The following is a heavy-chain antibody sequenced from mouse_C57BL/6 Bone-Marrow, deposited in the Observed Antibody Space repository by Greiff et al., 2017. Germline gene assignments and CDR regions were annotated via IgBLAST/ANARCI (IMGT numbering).Heavy chain of an antibody. CDR2: IDPETGGT. CDR3: TVDGYSDY. V-gene: IGHV1-15*01. D-gene: IGHD2-3*01. CDR1: GYTFTDYE. J-gene: IGHJ2*01. Sequence: VKLMESGAELVRPGASVTLSCKASGYTFTDYEMHWVKQTPVHGLEWIGAIDPETGGTAYNQKFKGKAILTADKSSSTAYMELRSLTSEDSAVYYCTVDGYSDYWGQGTTLTGSS.